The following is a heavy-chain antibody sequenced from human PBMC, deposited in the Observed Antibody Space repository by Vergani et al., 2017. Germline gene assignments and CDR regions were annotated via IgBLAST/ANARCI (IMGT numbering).Heavy chain of an antibody. CDR3: ASGKYYSDSTSHFRGRYFDV. V-gene: IGHV4-39*01. Sequence: QMRLQESGPGLVKASETLSLTCTVSGDSIISSSYYWGWIRQPPGKGLEWIGSIYNSGNGDSSSSLKSRVTISADTSKNQFSLRLTSVTAADTAVYYCASGKYYSDSTSHFRGRYFDVWGRGTLVTVPS. D-gene: IGHD3-16*01. CDR1: GDSIISSSYY. J-gene: IGHJ2*01. CDR2: IYNSGNG.